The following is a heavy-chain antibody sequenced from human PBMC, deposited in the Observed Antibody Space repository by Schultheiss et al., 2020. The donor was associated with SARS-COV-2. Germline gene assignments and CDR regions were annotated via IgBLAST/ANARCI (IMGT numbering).Heavy chain of an antibody. Sequence: GGSLRLSCAASGFTVTTNQMSWVRQVPGKGLEWVSIIYPGGTTYYADSVQDRFTISRHNSKNTLFLQMNSLRAEDTAFYYCASHIWSHWFDDWGQGTQVTVSS. V-gene: IGHV3-53*04. D-gene: IGHD3-3*01. J-gene: IGHJ4*02. CDR3: ASHIWSHWFDD. CDR1: GFTVTTNQ. CDR2: IYPGGTT.